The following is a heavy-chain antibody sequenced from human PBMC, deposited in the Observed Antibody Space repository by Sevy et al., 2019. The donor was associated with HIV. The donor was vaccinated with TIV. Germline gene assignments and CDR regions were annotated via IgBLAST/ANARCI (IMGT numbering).Heavy chain of an antibody. CDR2: IYYNGHI. CDR1: GGSITSLY. D-gene: IGHD1-26*01. CDR3: AGENAWGRGYS. V-gene: IGHV4-59*08. J-gene: IGHJ4*02. Sequence: SETLSLTCTVSGGSITSLYWNWIRQPPGKGLEWIANIYYNGHINYNPSLKSRLIISLDTSKNQFSLRLSSGTAADTAMYYCAGENAWGRGYSWGQGTLVTVSS.